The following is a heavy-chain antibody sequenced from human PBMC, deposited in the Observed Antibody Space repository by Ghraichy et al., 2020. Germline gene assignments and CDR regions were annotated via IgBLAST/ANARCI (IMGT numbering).Heavy chain of an antibody. CDR3: VKYDSSGYYYGRLDY. CDR1: GFTFSDHA. V-gene: IGHV3-23*01. D-gene: IGHD3-22*01. J-gene: IGHJ4*02. Sequence: AASGFTFSDHAMTWVRQAPGKGLEWVAVITSDGSAHYADSVKGRLTISRDNSKNTLYLQMNNLRAEDTAVYYCVKYDSSGYYYGRLDYWGQGTLVTVSS. CDR2: ITSDGSA.